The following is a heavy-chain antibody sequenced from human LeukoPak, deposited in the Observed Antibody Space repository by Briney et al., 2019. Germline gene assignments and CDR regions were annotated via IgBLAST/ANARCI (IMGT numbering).Heavy chain of an antibody. D-gene: IGHD2-8*01. CDR3: ARGPWYPSLVGYCANGICYPGY. CDR2: LNPNNGHI. V-gene: IGHV1-8*01. CDR1: GYTFITYD. Sequence: ASVKVSCKASGYTFITYDILGVRQAAGQGLEWMGWLNPNNGHIGYIEKFQGRVTMTMDTSISTAYMELRSLRSDDTAVYYCARGPWYPSLVGYCANGICYPGYWGQGTLVTVSS. J-gene: IGHJ4*02.